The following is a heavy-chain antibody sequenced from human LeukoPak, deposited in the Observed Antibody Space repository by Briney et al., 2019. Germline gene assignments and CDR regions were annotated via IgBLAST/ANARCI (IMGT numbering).Heavy chain of an antibody. Sequence: SETLSLTCTVSGGSITSHSWSWIRQPPGKGLDWIGCVYHNGSTNYNPSLKSRVTISLDMSNDQYSLKLTSVTAADTAIYYCARTPGRLLNWFDPWGQGSLVSVS. J-gene: IGHJ5*02. V-gene: IGHV4-59*11. CDR1: GGSITSHS. D-gene: IGHD2/OR15-2a*01. CDR3: ARTPGRLLNWFDP. CDR2: VYHNGST.